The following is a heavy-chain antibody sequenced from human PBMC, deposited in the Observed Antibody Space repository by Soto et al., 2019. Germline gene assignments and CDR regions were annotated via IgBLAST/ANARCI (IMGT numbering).Heavy chain of an antibody. CDR3: AKIDGGNGLCYPFRVCSSDI. J-gene: IGHJ3*02. Sequence: GALRLSCAASGFSFSSYAMSWVRQAPGKGLEWVSTISSGGGSTYYADSAKGRFTISRDNSKNTLYLQMNSLRAEDTAVYFCAKIDGGNGLCYPFRVCSSDIWGQGIMGT. CDR2: ISSGGGST. V-gene: IGHV3-23*01. CDR1: GFSFSSYA. D-gene: IGHD2-8*01.